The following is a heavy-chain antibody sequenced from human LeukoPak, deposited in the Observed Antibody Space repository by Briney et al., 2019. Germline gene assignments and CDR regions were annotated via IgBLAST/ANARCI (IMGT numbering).Heavy chain of an antibody. D-gene: IGHD4-17*01. V-gene: IGHV1-2*06. CDR3: ARWDGDYGAFDI. CDR1: GYTFTGYY. CDR2: INPNSGGT. Sequence: ASVKVSCKASGYTFTGYYMHWVRQAPGQGLEWMGRINPNSGGTNYAQKFQGRVTMTRDTSISTAYMELSRLRSDDTAMYYCARWDGDYGAFDIWGQGTLVTVSS. J-gene: IGHJ3*02.